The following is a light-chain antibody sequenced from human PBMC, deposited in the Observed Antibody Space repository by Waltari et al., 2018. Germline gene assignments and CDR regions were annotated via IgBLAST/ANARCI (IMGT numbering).Light chain of an antibody. CDR1: SSSVGSNF. V-gene: IGLV1-47*01. CDR3: AAWDDSLSAYV. CDR2: RSD. J-gene: IGLJ1*01. Sequence: QSVLTQPPSASGTPGQEVTISCSGPSSSVGSNFVFWYQQLPGAAPKLLIFRSDRRPSRVPDRISVSKSGPSASLVITGLRSEDEADYYCAAWDDSLSAYVFGTGTKVTVL.